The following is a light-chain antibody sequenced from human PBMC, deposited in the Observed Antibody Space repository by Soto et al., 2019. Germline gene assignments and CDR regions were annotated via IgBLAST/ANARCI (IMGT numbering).Light chain of an antibody. V-gene: IGKV1-5*02. Sequence: DIHMPPSPCTLHAYVGARVTIICRASQSISSWLAWYQQKPGKAPKLLIYAASTLQSGVPSRFSGSGFGTEFTLTISSLQPEDFATYYCQQLNSYPRTVGQGNKVDIK. CDR1: QSISSW. CDR2: AAS. J-gene: IGKJ1*01. CDR3: QQLNSYPRT.